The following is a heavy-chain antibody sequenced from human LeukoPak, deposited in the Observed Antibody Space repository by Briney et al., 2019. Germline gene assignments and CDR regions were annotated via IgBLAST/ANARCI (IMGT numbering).Heavy chain of an antibody. CDR2: INAYNGDT. D-gene: IGHD4-17*01. CDR3: ARVFPKDVDYAYYYYGMDV. V-gene: IGHV1-18*04. Sequence: ASVKVSCKASGYTFTGYYMHWVRQAPGQGLEWMGWINAYNGDTSYAQKVRGRVTVTTDTSTSTAYMELRSLRSDDTAVYYCARVFPKDVDYAYYYYGMDVWGQGTTVTVSS. J-gene: IGHJ6*02. CDR1: GYTFTGYY.